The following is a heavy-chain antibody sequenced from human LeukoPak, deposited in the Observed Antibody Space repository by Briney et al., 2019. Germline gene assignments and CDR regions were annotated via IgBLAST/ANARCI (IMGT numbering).Heavy chain of an antibody. D-gene: IGHD3-22*01. J-gene: IGHJ4*02. CDR2: IKQDGSEK. Sequence: GGSLRLSCAASGFTLSSYWMSWVRQAPGKGLEWVANIKQDGSEKYYVDSVKGRFTISRDNAKNSLYLQMNSLRAEDTAVYYCARDNSGDSSGYLGLYYFDYWGQGTLVTVSS. V-gene: IGHV3-7*01. CDR3: ARDNSGDSSGYLGLYYFDY. CDR1: GFTLSSYW.